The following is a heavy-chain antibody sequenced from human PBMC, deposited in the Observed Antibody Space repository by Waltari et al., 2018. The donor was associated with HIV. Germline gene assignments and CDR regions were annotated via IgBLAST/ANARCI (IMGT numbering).Heavy chain of an antibody. CDR3: ARLPQRGGWSYYYYGMDV. D-gene: IGHD2-15*01. Sequence: QVQLVQSGAEVKKPGSSVKVSCKASGGTFSSYAISWVRRATGQGLEWMGGSTPTFGTANYAQKFQGRVTITADESTGTAYMELSSLRSEDTAVYYCARLPQRGGWSYYYYGMDVWGQGTTVTVSS. J-gene: IGHJ6*02. CDR1: GGTFSSYA. CDR2: STPTFGTA. V-gene: IGHV1-69*12.